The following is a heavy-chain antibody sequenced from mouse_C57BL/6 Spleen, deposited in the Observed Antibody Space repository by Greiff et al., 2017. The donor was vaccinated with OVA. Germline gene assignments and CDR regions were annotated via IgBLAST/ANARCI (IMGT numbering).Heavy chain of an antibody. CDR1: GYTFTSYG. D-gene: IGHD2-1*01. CDR2: IYPRSGNT. V-gene: IGHV1-81*01. J-gene: IGHJ1*03. Sequence: QVQLQQSGAELARPGASVKLSCKASGYTFTSYGISWVKQRTGQGLEWIGEIYPRSGNTYYNEKFKGKATLTADKSSSTAYMELRSLTSEDSAVYFCARGGGSTTEDWYFDVWGTGTTVTVSS. CDR3: ARGGGSTTEDWYFDV.